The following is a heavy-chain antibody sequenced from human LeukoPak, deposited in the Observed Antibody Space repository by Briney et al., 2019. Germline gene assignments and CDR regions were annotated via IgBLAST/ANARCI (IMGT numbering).Heavy chain of an antibody. CDR2: IYYSGST. CDR3: SVVGATVWYYYGMDV. J-gene: IGHJ6*02. V-gene: IGHV4-39*01. CDR1: GGSISSSSYY. Sequence: SETLSLTCTVSGGSISSSSYYWGWIRQPPGKGLEWIGSIYYSGSTYYNPSLQSRVTISVDTSKNQFSLKLSSVTAADTAVYYCSVVGATVWYYYGMDVWGQGTTVTVSS. D-gene: IGHD1-26*01.